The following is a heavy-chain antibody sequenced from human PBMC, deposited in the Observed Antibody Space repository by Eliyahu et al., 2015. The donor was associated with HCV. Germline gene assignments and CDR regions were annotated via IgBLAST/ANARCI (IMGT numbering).Heavy chain of an antibody. Sequence: EVLLVESGGGLLKPGGSLRLSCAASGFAFSTSTMHWVRQTPEKGLEGVSSISSGSGFIYYTDSMKGRFTISRDNAKNSLYLQINGLRADDTAVYYCARDEGEQRLTWGQGTLVTVSS. CDR2: ISSGSGFI. V-gene: IGHV3-21*01. CDR3: ARDEGEQRLT. D-gene: IGHD6-19*01. J-gene: IGHJ4*02. CDR1: GFAFSTST.